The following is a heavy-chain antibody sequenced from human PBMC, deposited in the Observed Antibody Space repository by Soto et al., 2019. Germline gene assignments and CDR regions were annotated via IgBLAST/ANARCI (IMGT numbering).Heavy chain of an antibody. V-gene: IGHV1-69*13. D-gene: IGHD3-10*01. J-gene: IGHJ5*02. Sequence: SVKVSCKXSGGTFSSYAISWVRQAPGQGLEWMGGIIPIFGTANYAQKFQGRVTITADESTSTAYMELSSLRSEDTAVYYCAREVGYYGSRIKLTNWFDPWGQGTLVTVSS. CDR3: AREVGYYGSRIKLTNWFDP. CDR1: GGTFSSYA. CDR2: IIPIFGTA.